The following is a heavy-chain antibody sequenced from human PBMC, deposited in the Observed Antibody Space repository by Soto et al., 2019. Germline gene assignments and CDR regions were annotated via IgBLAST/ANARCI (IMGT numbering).Heavy chain of an antibody. J-gene: IGHJ3*02. CDR1: GFTFSGHW. D-gene: IGHD2-2*01. CDR3: AREAGYCSRTSCYRRAFDT. V-gene: IGHV3-74*03. CDR2: INTDGGSS. Sequence: EVQLVESGGDLVQPGGSLRLSCAASGFTFSGHWMHWVRQVPGKGLEWVSRINTDGGSSAYADSVKGRVTISRDNAKNTLYLHMSGLRAEDTAVYYCAREAGYCSRTSCYRRAFDTWGQGTTVTVSS.